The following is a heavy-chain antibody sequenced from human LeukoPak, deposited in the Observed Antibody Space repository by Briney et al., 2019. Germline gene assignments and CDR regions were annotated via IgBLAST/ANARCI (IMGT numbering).Heavy chain of an antibody. V-gene: IGHV1-18*01. CDR2: ISAYNGNT. D-gene: IGHD2-15*01. CDR3: ARGCSGGSCYYYFDY. J-gene: IGHJ4*02. CDR1: GYTFTSYD. Sequence: ASVKVSCKASGYTFTSYDISWVRQAPGQGLEWMGWISAYNGNTNYAQKLQGRVTMTTDTSTSTAYMELRSLRSDDTAVYYCARGCSGGSCYYYFDYWGQGTLVTVSS.